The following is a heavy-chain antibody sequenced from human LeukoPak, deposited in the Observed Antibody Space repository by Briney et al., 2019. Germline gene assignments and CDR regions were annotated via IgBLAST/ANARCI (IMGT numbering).Heavy chain of an antibody. Sequence: SETLSLTCTVSGGSISSSSYYWGWIRQPPGKGLEWIGSIYYSGSTYYNPSLKSRVTISVDTSKNQFSLKLSSVTAADTALYYCAGQYCSSTACYDLFDYWGQGTLVTVSS. V-gene: IGHV4-39*01. CDR2: IYYSGST. CDR3: AGQYCSSTACYDLFDY. J-gene: IGHJ4*02. CDR1: GGSISSSSYY. D-gene: IGHD2-2*01.